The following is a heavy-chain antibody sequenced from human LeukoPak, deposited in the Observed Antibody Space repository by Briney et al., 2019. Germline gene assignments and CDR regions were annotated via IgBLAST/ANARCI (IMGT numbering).Heavy chain of an antibody. J-gene: IGHJ4*02. CDR1: GGSISSGDYY. CDR2: IYYSGST. Sequence: SQTLSLTCTVSGGSISSGDYYWSWIRQPPGKGLEWIGYIYYSGSTNYNPSLKSRVTISVDTSKNQFSLKLSSVTAADTAVYYCASKLYGDARTFDYWGQGTLVTVSS. V-gene: IGHV4-30-4*01. CDR3: ASKLYGDARTFDY. D-gene: IGHD4-17*01.